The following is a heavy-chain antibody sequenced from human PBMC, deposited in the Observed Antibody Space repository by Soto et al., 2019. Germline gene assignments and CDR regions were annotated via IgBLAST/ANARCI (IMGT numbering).Heavy chain of an antibody. V-gene: IGHV3-11*01. D-gene: IGHD3-3*01. CDR2: ISSSGRTR. CDR3: ARALTIVNAFDI. J-gene: IGHJ3*02. CDR1: GFTFSDYY. Sequence: QVQLVESGGGLVKPGGSLRLSCAASGFTFSDYYMSGIRQAPGKGLEWVSYISSSGRTRYYADSVKGRFTISRDNAKNSLYLQMNSLRAEDTAVYYCARALTIVNAFDIWGQGTMVTVSS.